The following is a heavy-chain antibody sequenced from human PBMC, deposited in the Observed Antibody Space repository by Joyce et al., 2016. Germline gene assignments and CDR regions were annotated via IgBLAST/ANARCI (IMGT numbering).Heavy chain of an antibody. CDR1: GGSISNSNYY. CDR2: IYYSGST. D-gene: IGHD2-8*01. J-gene: IGHJ6*02. V-gene: IGHV4-39*01. Sequence: QLQLQESGPGLVKPSETLSLTCIVSGGSISNSNYYWGWIRQPPGKGLEWIGSIYYSGSTYYNPSLKSRVTISVDTSKEQFSLKLSSVTAADTAVYYCASEANGEFYYYGMDVWGQGTTVTVSS. CDR3: ASEANGEFYYYGMDV.